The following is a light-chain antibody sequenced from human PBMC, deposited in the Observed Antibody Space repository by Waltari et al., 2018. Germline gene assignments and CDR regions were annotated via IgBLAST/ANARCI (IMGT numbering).Light chain of an antibody. Sequence: EIVLTQSPGTLSLSPGERATLSCRASQSVSSTYLAWYQQKPGQAPRPLTYGASNRATGIPDRFSGSGSGTDFTLTISRLEPEDFAVYYCQHYGRSLPLTFGGGTKVEI. CDR2: GAS. J-gene: IGKJ4*01. CDR3: QHYGRSLPLT. V-gene: IGKV3-20*01. CDR1: QSVSSTY.